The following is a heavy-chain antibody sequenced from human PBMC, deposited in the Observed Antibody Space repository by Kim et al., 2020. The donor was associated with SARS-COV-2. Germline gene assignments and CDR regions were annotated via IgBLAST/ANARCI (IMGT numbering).Heavy chain of an antibody. V-gene: IGHV3-48*03. CDR3: ARRPGYSSSRNGMDV. Sequence: GGSLRLSCAASGFTFSSYEMNWVRQAPGNGLEWVSYISSSGSTIYYADSVKGRFTISRDNAKNSLYLQMNSLRAEDTAVYYCARRPGYSSSRNGMDVWGQGTTVTVSS. CDR1: GFTFSSYE. J-gene: IGHJ6*02. D-gene: IGHD6-13*01. CDR2: ISSSGSTI.